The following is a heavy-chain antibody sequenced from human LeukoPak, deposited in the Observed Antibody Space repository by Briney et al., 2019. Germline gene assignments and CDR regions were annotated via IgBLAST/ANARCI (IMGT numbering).Heavy chain of an antibody. CDR3: ARAKRPYSSWYRPPGD. CDR1: GYTFTGYD. D-gene: IGHD6-13*01. V-gene: IGHV1-8*01. CDR2: MNPNSDNT. J-gene: IGHJ4*02. Sequence: GASVKVSCKASGYTFTGYDINWVRQATGQGLEWMGWMNPNSDNTGYAQKFQGRVTMTRNTSISTAYMELSSLRSEDTAVYYCARAKRPYSSWYRPPGDWGQGTLVTVSS.